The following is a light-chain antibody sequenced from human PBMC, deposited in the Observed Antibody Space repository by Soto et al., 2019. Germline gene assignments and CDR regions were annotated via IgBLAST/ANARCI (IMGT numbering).Light chain of an antibody. J-gene: IGLJ1*01. V-gene: IGLV7-46*01. CDR1: TGAVTNGHY. Sequence: AVLTQDPSLTVSPGGTVTLTCGSSTGAVTNGHYPYWFQQKPGQAPRTLIYDTTNRHSWTPARFSGSLLGGKAALTLSGAQPEDEAEYYCLLSYNGPYVFGTGTKVTV. CDR2: DTT. CDR3: LLSYNGPYV.